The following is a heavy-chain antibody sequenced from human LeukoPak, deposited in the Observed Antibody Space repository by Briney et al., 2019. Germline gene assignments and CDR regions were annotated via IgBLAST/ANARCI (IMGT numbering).Heavy chain of an antibody. D-gene: IGHD3-22*01. V-gene: IGHV3-7*03. CDR1: GFTFSSYW. Sequence: QSGGSLRLSCAASGFTFSSYWMSWVRQAPGKGLEWVANIKQDGSEKYYVDSVKGRFTISRDNAKNSLYLQMNSLRAEDTAVYYCAKAALYYYDSSGYWIWGQGTLVTVSS. CDR3: AKAALYYYDSSGYWI. J-gene: IGHJ4*02. CDR2: IKQDGSEK.